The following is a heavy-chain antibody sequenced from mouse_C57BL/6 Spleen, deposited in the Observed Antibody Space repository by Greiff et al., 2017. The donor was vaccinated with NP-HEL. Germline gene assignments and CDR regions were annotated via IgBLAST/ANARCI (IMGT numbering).Heavy chain of an antibody. V-gene: IGHV6-3*01. CDR2: IRLKSDNYAT. CDR1: GFTFSNYW. Sequence: EVKVEESGGGLVQPGGSMKLSCVASGFTFSNYWMNWVRQSPEKGLEWVAQIRLKSDNYATHYAESVKGRFTISRDDSKSSVYLQMNNLRAEDTGIYYCTGGRTTVVAPGFAYWGQGTLVTVSA. D-gene: IGHD1-1*01. CDR3: TGGRTTVVAPGFAY. J-gene: IGHJ3*01.